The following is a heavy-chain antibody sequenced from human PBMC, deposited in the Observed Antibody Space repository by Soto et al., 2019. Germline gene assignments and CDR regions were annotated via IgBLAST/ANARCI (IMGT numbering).Heavy chain of an antibody. CDR2: IYYSGST. D-gene: IGHD5-18*01. Sequence: SLTLSLTCTVSGGSISSYYWSLIRQPPGKGLEWIGYIYYSGSTNYNPSLKSRVTISVDTSKNQFSLKLSSVTAADTAVYYCARVIGRYSYGYYYYYGMDVWGQETTVTVSS. CDR3: ARVIGRYSYGYYYYYGMDV. CDR1: GGSISSYY. J-gene: IGHJ6*02. V-gene: IGHV4-59*01.